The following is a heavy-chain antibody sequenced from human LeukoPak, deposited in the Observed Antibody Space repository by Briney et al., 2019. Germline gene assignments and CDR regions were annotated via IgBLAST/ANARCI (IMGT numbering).Heavy chain of an antibody. Sequence: GGSLRLSCVASGFTFSNFALHWVRQAPGKGLEWVSVISYDGYNTSYIDSVKARFSISRDNSRNILFLQMNSLRPEDTAMYYCTRSGPELGFDYWGQGTRVTVSS. CDR2: ISYDGYNT. CDR3: TRSGPELGFDY. CDR1: GFTFSNFA. V-gene: IGHV3-30-3*01. D-gene: IGHD1-7*01. J-gene: IGHJ4*02.